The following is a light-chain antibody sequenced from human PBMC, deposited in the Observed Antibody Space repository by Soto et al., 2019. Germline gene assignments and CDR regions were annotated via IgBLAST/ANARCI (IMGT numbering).Light chain of an antibody. V-gene: IGKV3D-20*02. J-gene: IGKJ1*01. CDR3: QQRSHWPRT. CDR1: QSVASNN. Sequence: EIVLTQSPGTLSLSPGERATLACRASQSVASNNLAWFQQKPGQAPRLLISGASTRATGIPDRFSGSGSGTDFTLAISRLEPENFAVYYCQQRSHWPRTFGQGTKVEIK. CDR2: GAS.